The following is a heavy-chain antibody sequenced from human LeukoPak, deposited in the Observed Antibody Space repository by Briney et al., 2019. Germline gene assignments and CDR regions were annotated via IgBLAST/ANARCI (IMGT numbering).Heavy chain of an antibody. Sequence: ASVKVSCKASGYTFTGYYVHWVRQAPGQGLEWMGWINPNSGGTNYAQKFQGRVTMTRDTSISTAYMELSRLRSDDTAVYYCARDSVFRAYVWGNKGLGYWGQGTLVTVSS. D-gene: IGHD3-16*01. CDR3: ARDSVFRAYVWGNKGLGY. CDR2: INPNSGGT. J-gene: IGHJ4*02. CDR1: GYTFTGYY. V-gene: IGHV1-2*02.